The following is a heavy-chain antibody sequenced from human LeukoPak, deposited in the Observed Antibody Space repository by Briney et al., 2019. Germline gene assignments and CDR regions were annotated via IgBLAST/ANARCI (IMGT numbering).Heavy chain of an antibody. Sequence: SETLSLTCAVNSGSSSGYYWSWIRQPPGKGLEWIGQIRHRGSTNYNPSLKSRVTISVDTSKNQFSLKLSSVTAADTAVYYCARVLPTGEGLDYWGQGTLVTVSS. CDR1: SGSSSGYY. V-gene: IGHV4-34*01. J-gene: IGHJ4*02. CDR2: IRHRGST. CDR3: ARVLPTGEGLDY. D-gene: IGHD7-27*01.